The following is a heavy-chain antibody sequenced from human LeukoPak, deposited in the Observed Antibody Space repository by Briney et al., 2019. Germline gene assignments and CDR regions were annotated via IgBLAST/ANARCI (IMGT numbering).Heavy chain of an antibody. CDR1: GYTLTDYY. D-gene: IGHD5-12*01. V-gene: IGHV1-69*13. J-gene: IGHJ4*02. Sequence: GASVKVSCKASGYTLTDYYMHWVRQAPGQGLEWMGGIIPIFGTANYAQKFQGRVTITADESTSTAYTELSSLRSEDTAVYYCARADDYGPLRYYFDYWGQGTLVTVSS. CDR3: ARADDYGPLRYYFDY. CDR2: IIPIFGTA.